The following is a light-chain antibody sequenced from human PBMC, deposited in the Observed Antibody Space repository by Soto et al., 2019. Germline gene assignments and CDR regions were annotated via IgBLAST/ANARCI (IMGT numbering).Light chain of an antibody. V-gene: IGLV2-8*01. CDR2: EVS. CDR3: GSYAGNKNIV. J-gene: IGLJ1*01. CDR1: SSDVGGYNY. Sequence: QSALTQPPSASGSPGQSVTISCTGTSSDVGGYNYVSWYQQHPGKAPKLVISEVSKRPSGVPDRFSGSKSGNTASLTVAGLQAEDEADYYCGSYAGNKNIVFGTGTKLTVL.